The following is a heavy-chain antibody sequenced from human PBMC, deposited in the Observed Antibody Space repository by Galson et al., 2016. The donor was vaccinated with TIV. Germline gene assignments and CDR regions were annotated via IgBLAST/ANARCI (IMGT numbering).Heavy chain of an antibody. CDR2: IIPIFRTT. CDR3: AREQGIYKGYFAL. D-gene: IGHD1-14*01. Sequence: SVKVSCKASGGPFRNYAISWVRQAPGQGLEWMGRIIPIFRTTNYARSFQGRLTITADESTNTDYMELASLRSEDTAVYYCAREQGIYKGYFALWGRGTLVTVSS. V-gene: IGHV1-69*13. CDR1: GGPFRNYA. J-gene: IGHJ2*01.